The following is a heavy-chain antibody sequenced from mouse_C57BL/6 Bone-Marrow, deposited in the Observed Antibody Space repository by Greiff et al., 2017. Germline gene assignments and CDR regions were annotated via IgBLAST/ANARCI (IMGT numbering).Heavy chain of an antibody. J-gene: IGHJ2*01. Sequence: QVQLQQPGAELVKPGASVKLSCKASGYTFTSYWMQWVKQRPGQGLEWIGEIDPSDSYTNYNQKFKGKATLTVDTSSLTAYMQLSSLTSEDSAVYYCARQESYWGQGTTLTVSS. CDR2: IDPSDSYT. CDR3: ARQESY. CDR1: GYTFTSYW. V-gene: IGHV1-50*01.